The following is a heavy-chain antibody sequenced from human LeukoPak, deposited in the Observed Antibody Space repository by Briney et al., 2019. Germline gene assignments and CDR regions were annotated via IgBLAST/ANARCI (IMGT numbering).Heavy chain of an antibody. Sequence: PSETLSLTCTVSGDSITSYYWSWIRQPPGKGLEWIGYIHYSGNTNYNPSLKSRVTISVDTSKNQFSLKLSSVTAADTAVYYCARVEVDGIDPWGQGTLVTVSS. D-gene: IGHD5-24*01. CDR3: ARVEVDGIDP. J-gene: IGHJ5*02. V-gene: IGHV4-59*01. CDR2: IHYSGNT. CDR1: GDSITSYY.